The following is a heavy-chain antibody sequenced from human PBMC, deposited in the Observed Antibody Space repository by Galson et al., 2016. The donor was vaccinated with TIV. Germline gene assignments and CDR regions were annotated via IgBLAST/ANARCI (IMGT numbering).Heavy chain of an antibody. CDR2: IGTAGDT. D-gene: IGHD3-3*01. J-gene: IGHJ6*03. CDR3: AREALFGYYYMDV. Sequence: LRLSCAASGFTFSNNDMHWVRQATGKGLEWVSGIGTAGDTYYEGSVKGRFTISRENAKNSLYLQMNGLKAGDTAVYYCAREALFGYYYMDVWGKGTTVTVSS. V-gene: IGHV3-13*01. CDR1: GFTFSNND.